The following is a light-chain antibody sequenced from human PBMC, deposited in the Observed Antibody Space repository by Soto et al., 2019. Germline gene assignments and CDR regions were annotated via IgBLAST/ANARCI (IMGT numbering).Light chain of an antibody. CDR1: SSNIGAGYD. J-gene: IGLJ1*01. V-gene: IGLV1-40*01. CDR3: QSYDSSLSVSYV. CDR2: GNS. Sequence: VLTQPPSVSGAPGQRVTISCTGSSSNIGAGYDVHWYQQLPGTAPKLLIYGNSNRPSGVPDRFSGSKSGTSASLAITGLQAEDEADYYCQSYDSSLSVSYVFGTGTKVTVL.